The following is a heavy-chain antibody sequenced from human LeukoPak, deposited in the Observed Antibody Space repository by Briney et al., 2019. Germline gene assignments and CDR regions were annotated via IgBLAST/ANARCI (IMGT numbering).Heavy chain of an antibody. J-gene: IGHJ4*02. CDR2: INPDSGGT. D-gene: IGHD3-10*01. Sequence: ASVKVSCKASGYTFTGYYMHWVRQAPGQGLEWMGWINPDSGGTNYAQKFQGRVTMTRDTSISTAYMELSRLRSDDTAVYYCARVWFGELSNFDYWGQGTLVTVSS. V-gene: IGHV1-2*02. CDR3: ARVWFGELSNFDY. CDR1: GYTFTGYY.